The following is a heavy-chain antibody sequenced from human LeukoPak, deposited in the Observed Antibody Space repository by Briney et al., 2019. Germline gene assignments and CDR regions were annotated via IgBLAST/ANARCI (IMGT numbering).Heavy chain of an antibody. CDR3: ARADSSGYYFPC. J-gene: IGHJ4*02. D-gene: IGHD3-22*01. CDR1: GFTFSSYD. CDR2: IGTAGDT. Sequence: GGSLRLSCAASGFTFSSYDMHWVRQATGKGLEWVSAIGTAGDTYYPGSVKGRFTISRENAKNSLYLQMNSLRAGDTAVYYCARADSSGYYFPCWGQGTLVTVSS. V-gene: IGHV3-13*01.